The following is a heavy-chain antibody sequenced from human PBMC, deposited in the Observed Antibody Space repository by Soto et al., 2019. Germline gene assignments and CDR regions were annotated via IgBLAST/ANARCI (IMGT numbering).Heavy chain of an antibody. J-gene: IGHJ5*02. Sequence: SETLSLTCTVSGGSISSGGYYWSWIRQHPGKGLEYIGYIYYSGGTYSNPSLRSRVTISVDTSKNQFSLKLSSATAADTAAYYCARDRGGYGWFDPWGQGTLVTVSS. CDR3: ARDRGGYGWFDP. D-gene: IGHD5-12*01. CDR1: GGSISSGGYY. CDR2: IYYSGGT. V-gene: IGHV4-31*03.